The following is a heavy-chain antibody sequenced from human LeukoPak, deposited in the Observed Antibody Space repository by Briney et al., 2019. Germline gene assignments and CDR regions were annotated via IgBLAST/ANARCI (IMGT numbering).Heavy chain of an antibody. D-gene: IGHD3-22*01. J-gene: IGHJ4*02. CDR3: AKDRAYYYDSSGYFDY. V-gene: IGHV3-23*01. CDR2: ISGSGGST. Sequence: SCKASGGTFSSYAMSWVRQAPGKGLEWVSAISGSGGSTYYADSVKGRFTISRDNSKNTLYLQMNSLRAEDTAVYYCAKDRAYYYDSSGYFDYWGQGTLVTVSS. CDR1: GGTFSSYA.